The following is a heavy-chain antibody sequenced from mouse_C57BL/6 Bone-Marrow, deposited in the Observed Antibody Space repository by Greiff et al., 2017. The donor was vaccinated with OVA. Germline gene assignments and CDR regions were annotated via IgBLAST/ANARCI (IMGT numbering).Heavy chain of an antibody. J-gene: IGHJ4*01. Sequence: DVKLQESGPGLVKPSQSLSLTCSVTGYSITSGYYWNWIRQFPGNKLEWMGYISYDGSNNYNPSLKNRISITRDTSKNQFFLKLNSVTTEDTATYYCASTVVAPDAMDYWGQGTSVTVSS. D-gene: IGHD1-1*01. CDR1: GYSITSGYY. V-gene: IGHV3-6*01. CDR3: ASTVVAPDAMDY. CDR2: ISYDGSN.